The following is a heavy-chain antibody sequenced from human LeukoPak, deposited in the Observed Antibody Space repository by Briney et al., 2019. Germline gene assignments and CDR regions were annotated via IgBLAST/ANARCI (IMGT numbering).Heavy chain of an antibody. V-gene: IGHV3-23*01. J-gene: IGHJ4*02. Sequence: GGSLRLSCAASGFTFSSYAMSWVRQAPGKGLGWVSGISGSGGSTYYGDSVKGRFTISRDNSKNTLYLQMNSLRAEDTAVYYCAKESEYDFRSGYYFDYWGQGTLVTVSS. D-gene: IGHD3-3*01. CDR3: AKESEYDFRSGYYFDY. CDR2: ISGSGGST. CDR1: GFTFSSYA.